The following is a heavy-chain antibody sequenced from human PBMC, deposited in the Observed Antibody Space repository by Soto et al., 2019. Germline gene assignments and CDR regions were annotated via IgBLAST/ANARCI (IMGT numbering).Heavy chain of an antibody. CDR1: GFTFSSYA. CDR2: ISHDGSNK. Sequence: QVQLVESGGGVVQPGRSLRLSCAASGFTFSSYAMHWVRQAPGKGLEWVAVISHDGSNKYYADSVKGRFTISRDNSKNTLDLQMNSLGPEDTAVYYCARTLGMATAGSHYWGQGSLVTVSS. J-gene: IGHJ4*02. V-gene: IGHV3-30-3*01. CDR3: ARTLGMATAGSHY. D-gene: IGHD6-13*01.